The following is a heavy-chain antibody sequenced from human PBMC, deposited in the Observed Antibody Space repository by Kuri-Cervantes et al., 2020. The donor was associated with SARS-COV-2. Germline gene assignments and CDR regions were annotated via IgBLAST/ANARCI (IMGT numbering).Heavy chain of an antibody. V-gene: IGHV4-34*01. CDR1: GGSFSGYY. J-gene: IGHJ4*02. Sequence: SDTLSLTCAVYGGSFSGYYWSWLRQPPGKGLEWIGEINHSGSTNYNPSLKGRVAISVDTSKNQFSLKLSSVTAADTAVYYCARDRGNYVFYFDYWGQGTLVTVSS. D-gene: IGHD4-11*01. CDR2: INHSGST. CDR3: ARDRGNYVFYFDY.